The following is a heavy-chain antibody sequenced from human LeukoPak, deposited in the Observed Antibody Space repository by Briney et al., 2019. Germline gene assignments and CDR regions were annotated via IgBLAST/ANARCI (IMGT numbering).Heavy chain of an antibody. CDR3: ARAARGSWYGDFGNWFDP. CDR1: GYTFTNYY. J-gene: IGHJ5*02. CDR2: INPNSGGT. V-gene: IGHV1-2*04. D-gene: IGHD6-13*01. Sequence: ASVKVSCKASGYTFTNYYMHWVRRAPGQGLEWMGWINPNSGGTNYAQKFQGWVTMTRDTSISTAYMELSRLRSDDTAVYYCARAARGSWYGDFGNWFDPWGQGTLVTVSS.